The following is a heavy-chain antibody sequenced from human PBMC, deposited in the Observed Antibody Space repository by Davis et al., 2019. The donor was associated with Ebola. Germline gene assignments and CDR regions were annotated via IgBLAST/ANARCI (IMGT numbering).Heavy chain of an antibody. D-gene: IGHD6-19*01. CDR2: ISYDGSNK. CDR3: ARVGGYSSGWSDY. J-gene: IGHJ4*02. Sequence: SLKISCAASGFIFSSYAMHWVRQAPGKGLEWVAVISYDGSNKYYADSVKGRFTISRDNSKNTLYLQMNSLRAEDTAVYYCARVGGYSSGWSDYWGQGTLVTVSS. V-gene: IGHV3-30-3*01. CDR1: GFIFSSYA.